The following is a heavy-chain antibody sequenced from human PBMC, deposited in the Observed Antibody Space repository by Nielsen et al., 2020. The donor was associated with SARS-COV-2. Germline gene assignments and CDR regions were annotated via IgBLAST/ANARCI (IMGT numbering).Heavy chain of an antibody. V-gene: IGHV4-31*03. Sequence: SETLSLTCTVSGASISSGGYFWSWICQHPGKGLEWIGYIYFTGRTSYNPSLKSRVAMLVDTSKNQFSLDLKSVTAADTAVYYCAREASGYDHYKYGMDVWGLGATVTVSS. D-gene: IGHD5-12*01. CDR1: GASISSGGYF. CDR3: AREASGYDHYKYGMDV. CDR2: IYFTGRT. J-gene: IGHJ6*02.